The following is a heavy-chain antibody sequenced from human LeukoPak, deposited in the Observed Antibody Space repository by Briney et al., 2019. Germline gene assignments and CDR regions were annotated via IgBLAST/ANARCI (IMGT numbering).Heavy chain of an antibody. D-gene: IGHD2-2*01. CDR2: MSFDGTKR. V-gene: IGHV3-30*18. CDR1: GFTLSSFD. CDR3: AKDSGLRVVPAAIPDY. Sequence: GGSLRLSCAASGFTLSSFDMHWVRQAPGKGLEWVASMSFDGTKRYYADSVTGRFTISRDNSKNTLYLQMNSLRAEDTAVYYCAKDSGLRVVPAAIPDYWGQGTLVTVSS. J-gene: IGHJ4*02.